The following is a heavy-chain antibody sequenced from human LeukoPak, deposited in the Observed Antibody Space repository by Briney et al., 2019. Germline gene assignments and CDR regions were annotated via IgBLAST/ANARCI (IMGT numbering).Heavy chain of an antibody. CDR3: ATLEYYDSSNDVFDI. CDR1: GFPFSTYW. J-gene: IGHJ3*02. Sequence: GGSLRLSCAASGFPFSTYWMHWVRQAPGKGLVWVSRINSDGSSTAYADSVKGRFTISRDNAKNMLYLQMNSLRAEDTAVYYCATLEYYDSSNDVFDIWGQGTMVTVSS. V-gene: IGHV3-74*01. CDR2: INSDGSST. D-gene: IGHD3-22*01.